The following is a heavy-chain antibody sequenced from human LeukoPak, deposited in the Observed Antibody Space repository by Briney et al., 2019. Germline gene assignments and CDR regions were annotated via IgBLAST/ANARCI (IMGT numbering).Heavy chain of an antibody. J-gene: IGHJ5*02. CDR2: INHSGST. Sequence: SETLSLTCAVYGGSFRGYYWSWIRQPPGKGLEWIGEINHSGSTNYNPSLKSRVTISVDTSKNQFSLKLNSVTAADTAVYYCARVRGTSIQPWLRWFDPWGQGTLVTVSS. D-gene: IGHD5-18*01. CDR3: ARVRGTSIQPWLRWFDP. CDR1: GGSFRGYY. V-gene: IGHV4-34*01.